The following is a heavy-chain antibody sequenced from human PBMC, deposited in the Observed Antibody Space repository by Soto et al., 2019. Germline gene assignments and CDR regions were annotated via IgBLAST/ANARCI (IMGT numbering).Heavy chain of an antibody. J-gene: IGHJ4*02. CDR3: AADATAWQQMVPSDY. CDR2: IAVGSGYT. CDR1: GFTFTSSA. V-gene: IGHV1-58*01. Sequence: AASVKVSCKASGFTFTSSAFHWVRQARGQRLELIGWIAVGSGYTNYAQRFQDRVTLTRDMSTATTYMELSRLTSEDTAIYYCAADATAWQQMVPSDYWGQGTLVTVYS. D-gene: IGHD2-8*01.